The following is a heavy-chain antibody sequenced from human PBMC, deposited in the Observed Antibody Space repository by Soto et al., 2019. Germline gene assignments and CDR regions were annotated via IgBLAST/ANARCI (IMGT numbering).Heavy chain of an antibody. CDR1: GGSISSGGYS. D-gene: IGHD1-20*01. J-gene: IGHJ4*02. CDR2: IYHSGST. Sequence: SETLSLTCAVSGGSISSGGYSWSWTRQPPGKGLEWIGYIYHSGSTYYNPSLKSRVTISVDRSKNQFSLKLSSVTAADTAVYYCARELTGRFDYWGQGTLVTVSS. CDR3: ARELTGRFDY. V-gene: IGHV4-30-2*01.